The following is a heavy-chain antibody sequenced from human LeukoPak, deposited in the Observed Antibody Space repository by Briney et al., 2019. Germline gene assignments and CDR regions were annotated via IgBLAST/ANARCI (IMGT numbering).Heavy chain of an antibody. CDR2: IYYSGST. D-gene: IGHD6-13*01. V-gene: IGHV4-39*07. Sequence: SETLSLTCTVSGGSLSSSSYYWGWIRQPPGKGLEWIGSIYYSGSTYYNPSLKSRVTISVDTSKNQFSLKLSSVTAADTAVYYCARAQTSRILIAAAGTGWFDPWGQGTLVTVSS. CDR3: ARAQTSRILIAAAGTGWFDP. CDR1: GGSLSSSSYY. J-gene: IGHJ5*02.